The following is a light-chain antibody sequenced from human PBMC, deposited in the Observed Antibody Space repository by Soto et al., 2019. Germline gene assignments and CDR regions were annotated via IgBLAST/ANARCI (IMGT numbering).Light chain of an antibody. J-gene: IGKJ4*01. CDR1: QSVSSY. V-gene: IGKV3-11*01. CDR3: QQRSNLLT. CDR2: EAS. Sequence: EIVLTQSPATLSLSPRERATLSCRASQSVSSYLAWYQQQPGQAPRLLIYEASNRATGIPARFSGSGSGTDFTVTISSLEPEDFAVYYCQQRSNLLTFGGGTKVEIK.